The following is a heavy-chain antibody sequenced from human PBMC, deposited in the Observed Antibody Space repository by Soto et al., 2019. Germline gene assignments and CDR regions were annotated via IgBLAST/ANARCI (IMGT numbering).Heavy chain of an antibody. D-gene: IGHD3-3*01. CDR3: AREALFWSGYEVYYYYYYMDV. Sequence: EVQLVESGGGLVKPGGSLRLSCAASGFTFSSYSMNWVRQAPGKGLEWVSSISSSSSYINYADSVKGRFTISRDNAKNSLYLQMNSLRAEDTAVYYCAREALFWSGYEVYYYYYYMDVWGKGTTVTVSS. CDR2: ISSSSSYI. CDR1: GFTFSSYS. V-gene: IGHV3-21*01. J-gene: IGHJ6*03.